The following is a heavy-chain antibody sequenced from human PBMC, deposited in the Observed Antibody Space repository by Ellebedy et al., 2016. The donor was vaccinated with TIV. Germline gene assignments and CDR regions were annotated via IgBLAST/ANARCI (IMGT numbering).Heavy chain of an antibody. D-gene: IGHD3-16*01. J-gene: IGHJ3*01. CDR2: INSDGSST. CDR3: ARIRSGGDAFDV. V-gene: IGHV3-74*01. CDR1: GFTFSSYW. Sequence: GESLKISXAASGFTFSSYWMHWVRQAPGKGLVWVSRINSDGSSTSYADSVKGRFTISRDKSKNTLYLQMNSLRAEDTAVYYCARIRSGGDAFDVWGQGTMVTVSS.